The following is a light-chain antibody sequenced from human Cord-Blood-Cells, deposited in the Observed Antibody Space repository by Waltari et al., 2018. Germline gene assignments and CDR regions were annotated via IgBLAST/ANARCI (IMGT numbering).Light chain of an antibody. Sequence: DIQMTQSPYSLSASVGDRVTITCRASQSISSYLNWNQQKPGKAPKLLIYAASSLQSGVPSRFSGSGSGTDFTLTIISLQPEDFATYYCQQSYSTPYSFGQGTKLEIK. CDR2: AAS. CDR3: QQSYSTPYS. V-gene: IGKV1-39*01. CDR1: QSISSY. J-gene: IGKJ2*03.